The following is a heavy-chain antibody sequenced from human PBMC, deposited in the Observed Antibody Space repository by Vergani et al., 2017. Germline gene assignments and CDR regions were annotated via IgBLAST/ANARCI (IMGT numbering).Heavy chain of an antibody. CDR2: IYPGDSEV. CDR1: GYIFSNFW. Sequence: EKQLVQSGSETKKPGESLKISCQAFGYIFSNFWIGWVRQRPGRGLECMGIIYPGDSEVKSNPTFRGQVFFSVATSVNTAYLQWRSLPASDTATYCCASGGHGSENGGALQLWGQGTNITVSS. V-gene: IGHV5-51*01. J-gene: IGHJ3*01. D-gene: IGHD3-10*01. CDR3: ASGGHGSENGGALQL.